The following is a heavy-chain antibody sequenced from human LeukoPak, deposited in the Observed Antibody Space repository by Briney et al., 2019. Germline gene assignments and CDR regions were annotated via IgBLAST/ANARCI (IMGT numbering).Heavy chain of an antibody. CDR2: ISYDGSNK. J-gene: IGHJ6*04. V-gene: IGHV3-30*18. Sequence: GGSLRLSCAASGFTFSSYGMHWVRQAPGKGLEWVAVISYDGSNKYYADSVKGRFTISRDNSKHTLYLQMNSLRAEDTAVYYCAKVGGYDDGVDYYYYGMDVWGKGTTVTVSS. CDR3: AKVGGYDDGVDYYYYGMDV. CDR1: GFTFSSYG. D-gene: IGHD5-12*01.